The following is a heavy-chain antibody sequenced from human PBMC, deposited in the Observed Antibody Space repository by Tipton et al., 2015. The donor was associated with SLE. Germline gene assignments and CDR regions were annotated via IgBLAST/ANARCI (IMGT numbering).Heavy chain of an antibody. CDR2: IYYSGST. V-gene: IGHV4-59*01. J-gene: IGHJ6*02. Sequence: TLSLTCTVSGGSISSYYWSWIRQPPGKGLEWIGYIYYSGSTNYNPSLKSRVTISVDTSKNQFSLKLSSVTAADTAVYYCAREVHDCGDYYGMDVWGQGTTVTVSS. D-gene: IGHD4-17*01. CDR3: AREVHDCGDYYGMDV. CDR1: GGSISSYY.